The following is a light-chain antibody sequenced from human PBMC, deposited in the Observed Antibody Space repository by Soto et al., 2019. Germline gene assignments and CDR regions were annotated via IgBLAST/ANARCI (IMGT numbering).Light chain of an antibody. J-gene: IGLJ2*01. CDR1: SSDVDGYNY. V-gene: IGLV2-14*03. CDR3: SSYTSSSTLV. Sequence: SVLTQPASVSGSPEQSRTISCPGTSSDVDGYNYVSWYQQHPGKAPKLMIYDVSNRPSVVSNRFSGSKSGNTASLTISGLQAEDEADYYCSSYTSSSTLVFGGGTKVTVL. CDR2: DVS.